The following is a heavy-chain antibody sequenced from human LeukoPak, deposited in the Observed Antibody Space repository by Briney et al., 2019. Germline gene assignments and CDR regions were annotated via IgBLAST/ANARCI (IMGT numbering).Heavy chain of an antibody. V-gene: IGHV4-34*01. CDR1: GGSFSGYS. Sequence: SETLSLTCGVFGGSFSGYSWSWIRQSPGKGLEWIGDINPRGTINFNPSLKSRVLMSLDASRTQFSLRLGSVTAADTAVYYCAREQALPGVTISGVVVMGYFDNWGQGTLVTVSS. D-gene: IGHD3-3*01. CDR2: INPRGTI. CDR3: AREQALPGVTISGVVVMGYFDN. J-gene: IGHJ4*02.